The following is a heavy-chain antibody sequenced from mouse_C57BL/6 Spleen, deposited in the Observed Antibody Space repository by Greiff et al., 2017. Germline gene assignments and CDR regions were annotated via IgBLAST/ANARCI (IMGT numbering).Heavy chain of an antibody. J-gene: IGHJ4*01. V-gene: IGHV5-17*01. CDR1: GFTFSDYG. CDR2: ISSGSSTI. CDR3: ARVVTTVVEAMDY. Sequence: DVHLVASGGGLVKPGGSLKLSCAASGFTFSDYGMHWVRQAPEKGLEWVAYISSGSSTIYYADTVKGRFTISRDNAKNTLFLQMTSLRSEDTAMYYCARVVTTVVEAMDYWGQGTSVTVSS. D-gene: IGHD1-1*01.